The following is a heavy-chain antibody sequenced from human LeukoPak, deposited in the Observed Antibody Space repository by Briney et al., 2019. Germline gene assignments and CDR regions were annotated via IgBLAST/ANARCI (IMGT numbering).Heavy chain of an antibody. CDR2: INPSGGST. D-gene: IGHD2-21*02. J-gene: IGHJ4*02. CDR3: ARDITYCGGDCYSFDY. CDR1: GYTFTSYY. V-gene: IGHV1-46*01. Sequence: ASVKVSCKASGYTFTSYYMHWVRQAPGQGLEWMGIINPSGGSTSYAQKFRGRVTMTRDTSTSTVYMELSSLRSEDTAVYYCARDITYCGGDCYSFDYWGQGTLVTVSS.